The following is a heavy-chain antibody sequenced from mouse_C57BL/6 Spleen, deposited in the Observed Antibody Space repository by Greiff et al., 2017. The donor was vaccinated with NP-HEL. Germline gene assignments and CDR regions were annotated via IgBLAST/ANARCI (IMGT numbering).Heavy chain of an antibody. CDR1: GYTFTDYY. J-gene: IGHJ3*01. D-gene: IGHD2-1*01. CDR3: ARGVTTAY. Sequence: EVQLQQSGPELVKPGASVKISCKASGYTFTDYYMNWVKQSHGKSLEWIGDINPNNGGTSYNQKFKGKATLTVDKSSSTAYVELRSLTSEDSAVYYCARGVTTAYWGQGTLVTVSA. V-gene: IGHV1-26*01. CDR2: INPNNGGT.